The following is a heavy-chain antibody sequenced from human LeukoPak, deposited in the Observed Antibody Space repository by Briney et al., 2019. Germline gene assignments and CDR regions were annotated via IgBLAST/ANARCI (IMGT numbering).Heavy chain of an antibody. D-gene: IGHD6-13*01. CDR2: IYYSGST. CDR1: GGSISSYY. CDR3: ARDLRDSDSSWSRYYYYGMDV. J-gene: IGHJ6*02. V-gene: IGHV4-59*12. Sequence: PSETLSLTCTVSGGSISSYYWSWIRQPPGKGLEWIGYIYYSGSTNYNPSLKSRVTISVDTSKNQFSLKLSSVTAADTAVYYCARDLRDSDSSWSRYYYYGMDVWGQGTTVTVSS.